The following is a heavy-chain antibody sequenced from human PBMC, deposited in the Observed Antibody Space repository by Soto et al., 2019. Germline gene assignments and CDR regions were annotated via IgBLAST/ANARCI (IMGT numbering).Heavy chain of an antibody. V-gene: IGHV5-10-1*01. CDR2: IDPSDSYT. Sequence: VESLKIACKGSGYIFTSYWISWFLEMPVKVLEWMGRIDPSDSYTNYSPSFQGHVTISADKSISTAYLQWSSLKASDTAMYYCARPAGTTVFQYYYGMDVWGQGTTVTVSS. D-gene: IGHD1-7*01. CDR1: GYIFTSYW. J-gene: IGHJ6*02. CDR3: ARPAGTTVFQYYYGMDV.